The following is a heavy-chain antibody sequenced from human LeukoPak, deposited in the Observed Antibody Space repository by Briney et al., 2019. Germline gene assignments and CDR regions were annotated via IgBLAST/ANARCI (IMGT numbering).Heavy chain of an antibody. CDR1: GGSISSYY. V-gene: IGHV4-59*08. Sequence: PSETLSLTCTVSGGSISSYYWSWIRQPPGKGLEWIGYIYYSGSTNYNPSLKSRVTISVDTSKNQFSLKLSSVTAADTAVYYCARLKHDYYDSNGASDYWGQGTLVTVSS. CDR3: ARLKHDYYDSNGASDY. J-gene: IGHJ4*02. CDR2: IYYSGST. D-gene: IGHD3-22*01.